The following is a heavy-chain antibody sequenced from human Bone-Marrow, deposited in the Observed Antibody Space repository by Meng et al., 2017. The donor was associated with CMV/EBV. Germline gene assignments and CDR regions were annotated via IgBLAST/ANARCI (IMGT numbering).Heavy chain of an antibody. Sequence: GESLKISCAASGFNFSSDWMHWVRQAPGKGLVWVSLINSDGSSTTYADSVKGRFTISRDNAKNTLYLQMNSLRAEDTAVYYCAREDGIAARLSYYYGMDVWGQGTTVTVSS. CDR3: AREDGIAARLSYYYGMDV. V-gene: IGHV3-74*01. J-gene: IGHJ6*02. CDR2: INSDGSST. D-gene: IGHD6-6*01. CDR1: GFNFSSDW.